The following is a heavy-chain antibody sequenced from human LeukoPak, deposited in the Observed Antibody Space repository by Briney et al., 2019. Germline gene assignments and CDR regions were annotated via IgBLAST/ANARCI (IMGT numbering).Heavy chain of an antibody. CDR3: AKDSSGYYRNFDY. J-gene: IGHJ4*02. CDR2: ISYDGSNK. D-gene: IGHD3-22*01. V-gene: IGHV3-30*18. CDR1: GFTFSSYG. Sequence: PGGSLRLSCAASGFTFSSYGMHWVRQAPGKGLKWVAVISYDGSNKYYADSVKGRFTISRDNSKNTLYLQMNSLRAEDTAVYYCAKDSSGYYRNFDYWGQGTLVTVSS.